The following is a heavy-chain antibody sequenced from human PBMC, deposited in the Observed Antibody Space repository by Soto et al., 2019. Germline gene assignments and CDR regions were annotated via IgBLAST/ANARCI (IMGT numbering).Heavy chain of an antibody. Sequence: ASVKVSCKASGYTFTSYGISWVRQAPGQGLEWMGWISAYNGNTNYAQKLQGRVTMTTDTSTSTAYMELRSLRSDDTAVYYCARVGGTGTTGGWFDPWGQGTLVTVSS. CDR1: GYTFTSYG. V-gene: IGHV1-18*04. D-gene: IGHD1-7*01. CDR3: ARVGGTGTTGGWFDP. J-gene: IGHJ5*02. CDR2: ISAYNGNT.